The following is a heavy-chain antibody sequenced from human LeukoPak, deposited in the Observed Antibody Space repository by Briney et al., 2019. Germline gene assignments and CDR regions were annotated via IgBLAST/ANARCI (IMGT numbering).Heavy chain of an antibody. Sequence: GGSLRLSCAASGFTFSGFWMSWVRQTPGKGLEWVANIKQDGSEKYYVDSVKGRFTISRDNSKNTLYLQMNSLRAEDTAVYYCAKILYDSSGSYYFDYWGQGTLVTVSS. CDR1: GFTFSGFW. V-gene: IGHV3-7*03. CDR2: IKQDGSEK. D-gene: IGHD3-22*01. CDR3: AKILYDSSGSYYFDY. J-gene: IGHJ4*02.